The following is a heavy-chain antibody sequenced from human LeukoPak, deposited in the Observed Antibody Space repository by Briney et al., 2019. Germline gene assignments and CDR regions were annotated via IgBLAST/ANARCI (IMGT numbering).Heavy chain of an antibody. D-gene: IGHD4-11*01. Sequence: GGSLRLSCAASGFTFDDYGVSWVRQAPGKGLEWVSGINWNGGSTGYADSVKGRFTISRDNAKNSLYLQMNSLRAEDTALYYCAREGTVTTDYYYMDVWGKGTTVTVSS. CDR1: GFTFDDYG. V-gene: IGHV3-20*04. CDR2: INWNGGST. J-gene: IGHJ6*03. CDR3: AREGTVTTDYYYMDV.